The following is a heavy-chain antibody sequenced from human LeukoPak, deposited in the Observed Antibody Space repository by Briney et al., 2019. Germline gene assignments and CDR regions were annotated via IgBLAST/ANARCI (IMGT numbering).Heavy chain of an antibody. Sequence: GRSLRLSCAASGFTFSSYGMHWVRQAPGKGLEWVSAMYSGGSTNYADSVKGRFIISRDDSKNILDLQMNSLKAEDTAVYYCARGNYASTGPGALDIWGQGTMVTVSS. V-gene: IGHV3-53*01. J-gene: IGHJ3*02. D-gene: IGHD3-22*01. CDR3: ARGNYASTGPGALDI. CDR1: GFTFSSYG. CDR2: MYSGGST.